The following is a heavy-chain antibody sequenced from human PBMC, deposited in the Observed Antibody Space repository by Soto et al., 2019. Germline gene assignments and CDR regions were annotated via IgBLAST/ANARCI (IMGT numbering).Heavy chain of an antibody. Sequence: GGSLRLSCAASGFTVSSHVMSWVRQAPGKGLEWVSAISGSGGSTYDADSLKGRFTISRDNSKSTLYLQMSSLKAEDAAAYYCAKTAAAVAAKPYYFDYWGQGTLVTVSS. CDR3: AKTAAAVAAKPYYFDY. V-gene: IGHV3-23*01. CDR1: GFTVSSHV. J-gene: IGHJ4*02. CDR2: ISGSGGST. D-gene: IGHD6-19*01.